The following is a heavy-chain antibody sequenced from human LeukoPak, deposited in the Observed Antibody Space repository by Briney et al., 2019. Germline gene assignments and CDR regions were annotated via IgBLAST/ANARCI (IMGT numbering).Heavy chain of an antibody. J-gene: IGHJ3*02. CDR1: SGSISSYY. Sequence: PSETLSLTCTVSSGSISSYYWSWFRQPPGKGLEWIGYIYYSGSTNYNPSLKSRVTISVDTSKNQFSLKLSSVTAADTAVYYCARGKTYYDISKDPFDIWGQGTMVTVSS. D-gene: IGHD3-22*01. V-gene: IGHV4-59*01. CDR2: IYYSGST. CDR3: ARGKTYYDISKDPFDI.